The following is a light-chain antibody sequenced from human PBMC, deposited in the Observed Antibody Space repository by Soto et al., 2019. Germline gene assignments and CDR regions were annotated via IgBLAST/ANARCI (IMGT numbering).Light chain of an antibody. CDR3: QQYHNAPFT. CDR2: WAS. CDR1: QSLLYSSNNRYS. V-gene: IGKV4-1*01. Sequence: DIVMTQSPDSLAVSLGERATINCKSSQSLLYSSNNRYSLAWYQKKPGQPPDLLIYWASTRESGVPDRFSASGSGTDVTLTISSLQAEDVAVYFCQQYHNAPFTFGGGTSLEIK. J-gene: IGKJ4*01.